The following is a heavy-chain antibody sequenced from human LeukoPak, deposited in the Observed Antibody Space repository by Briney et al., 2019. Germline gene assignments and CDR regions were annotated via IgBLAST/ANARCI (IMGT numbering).Heavy chain of an antibody. CDR2: FDPEDGET. CDR1: GYTFTSYD. CDR3: ARDRRYCSGGSCYPYWYFDL. J-gene: IGHJ2*01. Sequence: GASVKVSCKASGYTFTSYDINWVRQAPGKGLEWMGGFDPEDGETIYAQKFQGRVTMTTDTSTSTAYMELRSLRSDDTAVYYCARDRRYCSGGSCYPYWYFDLWGRGTLVTVSS. D-gene: IGHD2-15*01. V-gene: IGHV1-18*01.